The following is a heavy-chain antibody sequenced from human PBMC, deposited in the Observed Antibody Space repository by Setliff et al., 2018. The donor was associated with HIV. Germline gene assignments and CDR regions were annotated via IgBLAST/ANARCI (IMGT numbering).Heavy chain of an antibody. CDR3: ERGGQSSGYGIEL. J-gene: IGHJ4*02. CDR1: GASVNSHY. Sequence: SETLSLTCTVSGASVNSHYWAWIRQPPGKGLEWIGSLYYSGNTNYNPSLKSRVTLSFDTSKNNFSLNLNSVTATDTAMYYCERGGQSSGYGIELWGQGTLVTVSS. D-gene: IGHD5-12*01. V-gene: IGHV4-59*02. CDR2: LYYSGNT.